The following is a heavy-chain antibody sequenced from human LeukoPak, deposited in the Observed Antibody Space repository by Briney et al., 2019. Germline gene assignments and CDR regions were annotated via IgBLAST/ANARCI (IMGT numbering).Heavy chain of an antibody. CDR3: ARNRGYSGYEPIDY. V-gene: IGHV4-59*01. Sequence: SETLSLTCSVSDDSITMYYWTWIRQPPGKGLEWIGYIYYSGSTNYNPSLKSRVTISVDTSKNQFSLKLTSVTAADTAVYFCARNRGYSGYEPIDYWGQGTLVTVSS. CDR1: DDSITMYY. CDR2: IYYSGST. J-gene: IGHJ4*02. D-gene: IGHD5-12*01.